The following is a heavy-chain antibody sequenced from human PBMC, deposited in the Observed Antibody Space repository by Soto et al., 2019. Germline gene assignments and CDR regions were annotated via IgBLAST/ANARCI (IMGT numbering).Heavy chain of an antibody. Sequence: SVKVSCKASGGTFSSYAISWVRQAPGQGLEWMGGIIPIFGTANYAQKFQGRVTITADESTSTAYMELSGLISEDTAVYYCARDPHGYCSGGSCYGMDVWGRGTTVTVSS. J-gene: IGHJ6*02. CDR1: GGTFSSYA. V-gene: IGHV1-69*13. CDR3: ARDPHGYCSGGSCYGMDV. D-gene: IGHD2-15*01. CDR2: IIPIFGTA.